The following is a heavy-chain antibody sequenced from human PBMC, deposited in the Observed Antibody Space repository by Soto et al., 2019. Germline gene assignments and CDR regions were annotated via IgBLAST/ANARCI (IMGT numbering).Heavy chain of an antibody. D-gene: IGHD5-12*01. J-gene: IGHJ6*02. CDR2: TAVTGAM. CDR3: ARGRADSAWISFGRRIDV. V-gene: IGHV4-61*01. Sequence: QVQLKESGPGLVKPSETLSLLCFVSGEAVGSGQSYWNWVRQAPGKGLEWIGHTAVTGAMKNSASLQSRVTMSGDPSKNKIALAMTSVTAADSATYFCARGRADSAWISFGRRIDVWCQGTTVTVAS. CDR1: GEAVGSGQSY.